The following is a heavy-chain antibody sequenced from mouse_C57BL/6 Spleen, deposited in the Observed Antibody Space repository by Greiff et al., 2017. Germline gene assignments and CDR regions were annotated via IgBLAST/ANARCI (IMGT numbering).Heavy chain of an antibody. CDR1: GYTFTSYW. V-gene: IGHV1-52*01. Sequence: VQLQQPGAELVRPGSSVKLSCKASGYTFTSYWMHWVKQRPIQGLEWIGNIDPSDSETHYNQKFKDKATLTVDKSSSTAYMQRSSLTSEDSAVYYCATTGTKRYWYFDVWGTGTTVTVSS. CDR3: ATTGTKRYWYFDV. J-gene: IGHJ1*03. CDR2: IDPSDSET. D-gene: IGHD4-1*02.